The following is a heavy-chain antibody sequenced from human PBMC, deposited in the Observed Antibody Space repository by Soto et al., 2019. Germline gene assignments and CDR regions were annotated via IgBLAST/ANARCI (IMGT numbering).Heavy chain of an antibody. CDR2: ISGSAITT. Sequence: EVQLLDSGGGLVQPGGSLRLSCAASGFTFSSYAMSCVCQAPGKGLEWVSAISGSAITTYYADAVKGRFTISRDNSKNSVYLQMNSLRAEDTAIYYCAKVIVARGGMDVWGRGTIVTVSS. CDR3: AKVIVARGGMDV. V-gene: IGHV3-23*01. J-gene: IGHJ6*02. CDR1: GFTFSSYA. D-gene: IGHD6-6*01.